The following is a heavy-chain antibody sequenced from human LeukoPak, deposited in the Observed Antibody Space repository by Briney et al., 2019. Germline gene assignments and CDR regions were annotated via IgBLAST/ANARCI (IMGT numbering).Heavy chain of an antibody. J-gene: IGHJ4*02. D-gene: IGHD1-26*01. Sequence: SETLSLTCTVSGGSISSYYWSWIRQPPGKGLEWIGCIYYSGNTNYNPSLKSRVTISVDTSKNQFSLKLSSVTAADTAVYYCARGGSYLGHCDYWGQGTLVTVSS. CDR1: GGSISSYY. CDR2: IYYSGNT. V-gene: IGHV4-59*01. CDR3: ARGGSYLGHCDY.